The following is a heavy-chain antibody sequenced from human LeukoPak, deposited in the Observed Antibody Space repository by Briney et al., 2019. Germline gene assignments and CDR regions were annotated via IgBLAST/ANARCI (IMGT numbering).Heavy chain of an antibody. J-gene: IGHJ4*02. D-gene: IGHD4-17*01. CDR3: ARVSPNTVTTLQYFDY. CDR1: GLTVSSNC. Sequence: PGGSLRLSCTASGLTVSSNCMSWVRQAPGKGLEWVSFIYSGGNTYYADSVKGRFTISRDNSKNTFHLQMNSLRAEDTAVYYCARVSPNTVTTLQYFDYWGQGTLVTVSS. CDR2: IYSGGNT. V-gene: IGHV3-53*01.